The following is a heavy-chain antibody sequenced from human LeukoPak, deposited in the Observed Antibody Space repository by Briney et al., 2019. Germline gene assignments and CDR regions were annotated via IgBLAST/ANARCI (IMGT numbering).Heavy chain of an antibody. D-gene: IGHD3/OR15-3a*01. V-gene: IGHV3-66*01. Sequence: QTGGSLRLSCAASGFTVSSNYMSWVRQAPGKGLEWVSVIYSGGSTYYADSVKGRFTISRDNSKNTLYLQMNSLRAEDTAVYYCARVWGETDWFRDYFDYWGQGTLVTVSS. CDR2: IYSGGST. J-gene: IGHJ4*02. CDR3: ARVWGETDWFRDYFDY. CDR1: GFTVSSNY.